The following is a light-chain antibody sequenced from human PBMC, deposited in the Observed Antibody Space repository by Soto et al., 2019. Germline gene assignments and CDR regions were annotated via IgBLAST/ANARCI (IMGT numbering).Light chain of an antibody. CDR2: DVN. CDR1: NTRPDGYDY. V-gene: IGLV2-14*03. J-gene: IGLJ1*01. CDR3: TSYTGSAPFYV. Sequence: QSLLTQPGPMSESHGEPSPLSRTGGNTRPDGYDYVSWYQQHPGQAPKLMIFDVNNRPSGVSGRFSGSKSGDTASLTISGLQAEDDGDYYCTSYTGSAPFYVFGSGTKVTVL.